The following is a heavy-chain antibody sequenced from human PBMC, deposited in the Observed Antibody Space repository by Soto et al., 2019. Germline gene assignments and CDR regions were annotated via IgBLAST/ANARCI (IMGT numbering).Heavy chain of an antibody. CDR2: INPNSGGT. Sequence: GASVKVSCKASGYSLSGHYLHWVRQAPGQGPEWMGWINPNSGGTKYVQKFQGRVTMTRDTSSSTVYLELSRLRSDDTAVYYCARSSGGVLGIIIEGSTWLAPWGQGSQITVSS. CDR1: GYSLSGHY. D-gene: IGHD3-16*01. J-gene: IGHJ5*02. V-gene: IGHV1-2*02. CDR3: ARSSGGVLGIIIEGSTWLAP.